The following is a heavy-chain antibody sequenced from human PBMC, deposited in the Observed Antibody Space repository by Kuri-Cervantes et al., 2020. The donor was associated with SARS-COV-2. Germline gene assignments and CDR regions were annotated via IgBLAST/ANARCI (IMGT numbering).Heavy chain of an antibody. CDR3: ARGGAHDAFDI. CDR2: MNPNSGNT. Sequence: ASVKVSCKASGYTFTSYDINRMRQATGQGLEWMGWMNPNSGNTGYAQKFQGRVTITRNTSISTAYMELSSLRSEDTAVYYCARGGAHDAFDIWGQGTMVTVSS. J-gene: IGHJ3*02. D-gene: IGHD3-10*01. CDR1: GYTFTSYD. V-gene: IGHV1-8*03.